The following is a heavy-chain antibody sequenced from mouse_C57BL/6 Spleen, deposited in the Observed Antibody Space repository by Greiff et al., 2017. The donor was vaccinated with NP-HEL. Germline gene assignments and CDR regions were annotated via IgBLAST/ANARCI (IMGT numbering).Heavy chain of an antibody. CDR1: GYTFTSYW. CDR2: IHPNSGST. Sequence: VQLQQPGAELVKPGASVKLSCKASGYTFTSYWMHWVKQRPGQGLEWIGMIHPNSGSTNYNEKFKSKATLTVDKSSSTAYMQLSSLTSEDSAVYFCARSDTTVVATDFDYWGQGTTLTVSS. CDR3: ARSDTTVVATDFDY. D-gene: IGHD1-1*01. J-gene: IGHJ2*01. V-gene: IGHV1-64*01.